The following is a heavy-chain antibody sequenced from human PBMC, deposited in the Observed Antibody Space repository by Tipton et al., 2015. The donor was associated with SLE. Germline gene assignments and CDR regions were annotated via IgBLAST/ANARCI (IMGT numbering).Heavy chain of an antibody. Sequence: SLRLSCAASGFTVSSNYMSWVRQAPGKGLEWVSVIYSGGSTYYADSVKGRFTISRDNSKSTLFLQMNSLRAEDTALYYCAKNLRTGSDYIRRDAFDIWGQGTMVTVSS. V-gene: IGHV3-53*01. CDR1: GFTVSSNY. J-gene: IGHJ3*02. CDR3: AKNLRTGSDYIRRDAFDI. CDR2: IYSGGST. D-gene: IGHD1-26*01.